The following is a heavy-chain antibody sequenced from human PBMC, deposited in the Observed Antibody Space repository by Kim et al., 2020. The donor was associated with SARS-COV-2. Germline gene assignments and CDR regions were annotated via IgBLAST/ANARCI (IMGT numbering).Heavy chain of an antibody. CDR3: AKEGHLDSPYFDY. D-gene: IGHD3-3*01. CDR2: ISYDGSNK. Sequence: GGSLRLSCAASGFTFSSYGMHWVRQAPGKGLEWVAVISYDGSNKYYADSVKGRFTISRDNSKNTLYLQMNSLRAEDTAVYYCAKEGHLDSPYFDYWGQGTLVTVSS. V-gene: IGHV3-30*18. J-gene: IGHJ4*02. CDR1: GFTFSSYG.